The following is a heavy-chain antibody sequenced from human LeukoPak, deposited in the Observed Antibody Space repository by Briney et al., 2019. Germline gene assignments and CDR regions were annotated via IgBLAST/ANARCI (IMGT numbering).Heavy chain of an antibody. D-gene: IGHD2-15*01. J-gene: IGHJ4*02. CDR1: GGTFSSYA. Sequence: ASVKVSCKASGGTFSSYAISWVRQAPGQGLEWMGRIIPIFGTANYAQKFQGRVTITTDESTSTAYMERSSLRSEDTAVYYCARAGERVAFDYWGQGTLVTVSS. CDR2: IIPIFGTA. V-gene: IGHV1-69*05. CDR3: ARAGERVAFDY.